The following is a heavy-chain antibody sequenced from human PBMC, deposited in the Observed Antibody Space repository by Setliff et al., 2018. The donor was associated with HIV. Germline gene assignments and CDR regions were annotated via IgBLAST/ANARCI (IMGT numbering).Heavy chain of an antibody. D-gene: IGHD1-7*01. J-gene: IGHJ5*02. V-gene: IGHV4-4*09. Sequence: SETLSLTCAVSGDSIGTYSWPWLRQPPGEGLEWIGYIYTSGNTNYNPSLQSRVTMSVETSKNQFSLNLNSVTAAETAVYYCARRAVQDGTVTSSNWFDPWGQGTLVTVSS. CDR2: IYTSGNT. CDR1: GDSIGTYS. CDR3: ARRAVQDGTVTSSNWFDP.